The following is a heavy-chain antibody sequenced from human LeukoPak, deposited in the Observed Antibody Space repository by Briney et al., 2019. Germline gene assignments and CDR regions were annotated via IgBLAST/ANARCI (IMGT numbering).Heavy chain of an antibody. Sequence: GGSLRLSCAASGFTFSSYSMNWVRQAPGKGLEWVSSISSSSYIYYADSVKGRFTISRDNAKNSLYLQMNSLRAEDTAVYYCARDPGYCISTSCYISKEGFDYWGQGTLVTVSS. V-gene: IGHV3-21*01. CDR1: GFTFSSYS. CDR2: ISSSSYI. D-gene: IGHD2-2*02. J-gene: IGHJ4*02. CDR3: ARDPGYCISTSCYISKEGFDY.